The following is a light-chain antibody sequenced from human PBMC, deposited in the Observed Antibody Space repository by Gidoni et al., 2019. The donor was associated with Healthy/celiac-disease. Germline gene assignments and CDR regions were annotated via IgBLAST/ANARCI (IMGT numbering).Light chain of an antibody. Sequence: ELVLTQSPGTLSLSPGERATLSCRASQSVSSSYLAWYQQKPGQAPRLLSYGASSRATGIPDRFSGSGSGTDFTLTISRLEPEDFAVYYCQQYGSSPWTFXXXTKVEIK. CDR1: QSVSSSY. CDR3: QQYGSSPWT. CDR2: GAS. V-gene: IGKV3-20*01. J-gene: IGKJ1*01.